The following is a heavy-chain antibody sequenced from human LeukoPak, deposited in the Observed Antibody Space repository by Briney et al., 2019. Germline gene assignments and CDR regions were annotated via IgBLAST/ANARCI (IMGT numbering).Heavy chain of an antibody. CDR3: AHRHRGVASDI. J-gene: IGHJ3*02. CDR1: GFSFSCGRGG. D-gene: IGHD2-15*01. CDR2: IYENDEK. Sequence: KQSGPSLVNPTQTLTLTCTFSGFSFSCGRGGVGWIRQPPGGALEWVGVIYENDEKLYSSSLQNRLSITKDTSKNQVVLTMANMDPVDTATYYCAHRHRGVASDIWGQGTMVTVSS. V-gene: IGHV2-5*01.